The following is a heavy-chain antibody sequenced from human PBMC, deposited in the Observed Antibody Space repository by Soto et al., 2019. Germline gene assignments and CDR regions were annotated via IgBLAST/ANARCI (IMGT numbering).Heavy chain of an antibody. CDR3: ARVHRWLQSYYYGMDV. CDR2: IIPIFGTA. CDR1: GYTFTSYA. V-gene: IGHV1-69*13. Sequence: SVKVSCKASGYTFTSYAISWVRQAPGQGLEWMGGIIPIFGTANYAQKFQGRVTITADESTSTAYMELSSLRSEDTAVYYCARVHRWLQSYYYGMDVWGQGTTVTVSS. D-gene: IGHD5-12*01. J-gene: IGHJ6*02.